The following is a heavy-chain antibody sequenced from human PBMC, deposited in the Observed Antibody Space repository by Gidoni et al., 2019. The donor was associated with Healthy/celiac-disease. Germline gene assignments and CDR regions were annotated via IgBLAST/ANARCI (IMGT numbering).Heavy chain of an antibody. CDR2: INHSGST. D-gene: IGHD3-10*01. CDR1: GGSFSGYY. CDR3: AAIITMVRGRPMQGIMDV. V-gene: IGHV4-34*01. Sequence: QVQLQQWGAGLLKPSETLSLTCAVYGGSFSGYYWSWIRQPPGKGLEWIGEINHSGSTNYNPSLKSRVTISVETSKIQFSLKLSSVTAADTAVYYFAAIITMVRGRPMQGIMDVWGQGTTVTVSS. J-gene: IGHJ6*02.